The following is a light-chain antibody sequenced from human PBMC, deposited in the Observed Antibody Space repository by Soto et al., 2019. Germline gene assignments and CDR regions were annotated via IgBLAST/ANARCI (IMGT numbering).Light chain of an antibody. CDR1: QSVSSIY. Sequence: EIVLTQSPGTLSLSPGERATLSCRASQSVSSIYLAWYQQKPGQAPRLVIYAASSRATGIPDRFSGSGSGTDVTLTISRVELEDFAVYYCQQYSRSPQKMYTFGQGTKLEIK. CDR2: AAS. J-gene: IGKJ2*01. V-gene: IGKV3-20*01. CDR3: QQYSRSPQKMYT.